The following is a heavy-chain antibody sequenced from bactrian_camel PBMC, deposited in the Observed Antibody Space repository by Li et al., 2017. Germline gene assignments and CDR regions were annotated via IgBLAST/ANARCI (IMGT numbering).Heavy chain of an antibody. J-gene: IGHJ6*01. V-gene: IGHV3S53*01. D-gene: IGHD3*01. CDR1: DATQDIGC. CDR3: AADRALDDDCYVGSLYTDFAY. Sequence: HVQLVESGGESVQAGGSLRLSCVASDATQDIGCMGWFRQVPGLEREGIGSIDSNGITTYADSLKARFTISRDNAKSTLYLQMNNLKPEDTAIYYCAADRALDDDCYVGSLYTDFAYWGQGTQVTVS. CDR2: IDSNGIT.